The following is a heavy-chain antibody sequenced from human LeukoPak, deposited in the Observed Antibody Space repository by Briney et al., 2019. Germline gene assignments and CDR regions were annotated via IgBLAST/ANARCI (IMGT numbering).Heavy chain of an antibody. D-gene: IGHD3-10*01. J-gene: IGHJ4*02. CDR3: ARDGYATGSHDY. Sequence: GGSLRRSCAASVVSFTAYWMTCVRQAPGKGLEWVANIKRDGSQKYYVDSVKGRFTISRDNAKNSLYLQMNSLRAEDAPVYHCARDGYATGSHDYWGQGTLVTVSS. V-gene: IGHV3-7*04. CDR2: IKRDGSQK. CDR1: VVSFTAYW.